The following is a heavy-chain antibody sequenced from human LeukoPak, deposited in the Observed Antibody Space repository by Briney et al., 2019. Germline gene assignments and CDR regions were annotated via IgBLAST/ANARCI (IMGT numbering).Heavy chain of an antibody. J-gene: IGHJ6*02. Sequence: PGGSLRLSCEASGFTFRSYEMNWVRRAPGKGLEWVSYSSGDGRTMYYADSVKGRFTISRDSGTNSLYLQMNSLRAEDTAVYYCARGDGVATRYYYGLDVWGQGTTVTVSS. CDR1: GFTFRSYE. CDR3: ARGDGVATRYYYGLDV. D-gene: IGHD5-12*01. CDR2: SSGDGRTM. V-gene: IGHV3-48*03.